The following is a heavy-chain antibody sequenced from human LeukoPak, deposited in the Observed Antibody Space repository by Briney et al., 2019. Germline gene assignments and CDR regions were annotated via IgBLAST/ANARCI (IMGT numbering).Heavy chain of an antibody. CDR2: IYSGGRT. CDR3: AKDFYESSGYSFDY. J-gene: IGHJ4*01. V-gene: IGHV3-53*01. D-gene: IGHD3-22*01. Sequence: GGSLRLSCAASGFTVSANYMSWVRQAPGKGLEWVSVIYSGGRTYYADSVKGRFTISRDNSQNTLYLQMDSLRAEDTAIYYCAKDFYESSGYSFDYWGHGTLVAVSS. CDR1: GFTVSANY.